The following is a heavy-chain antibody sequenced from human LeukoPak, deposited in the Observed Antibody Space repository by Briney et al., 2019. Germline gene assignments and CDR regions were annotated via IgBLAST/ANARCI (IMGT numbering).Heavy chain of an antibody. J-gene: IGHJ6*03. V-gene: IGHV3-53*01. Sequence: GGSLRLSCAASGFSLSSNFMSWVRQAPGKGLEWVSVIYSGGTTYYADSVKGRFTISRDNSKNTLSLQMNNLRAEDTAVYYCAREGYGNNYMDVWGKGTTVTVSS. CDR2: IYSGGTT. CDR1: GFSLSSNF. CDR3: AREGYGNNYMDV. D-gene: IGHD1/OR15-1a*01.